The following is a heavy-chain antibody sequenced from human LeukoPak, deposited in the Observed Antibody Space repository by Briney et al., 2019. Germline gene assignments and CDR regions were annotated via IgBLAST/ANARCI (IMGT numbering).Heavy chain of an antibody. V-gene: IGHV1-2*02. CDR1: GYTFTGYY. Sequence: ASVKVSCKASGYTFTGYYMHWVLQAPGQGLEWMGWINPNSGGTNYAQKFQGRVTMTRDTSISTAYMELSRLRSDDTAVYYCARVVGIAARRRFDPWGQGTLVTVSS. CDR3: ARVVGIAARRRFDP. J-gene: IGHJ5*02. CDR2: INPNSGGT. D-gene: IGHD6-6*01.